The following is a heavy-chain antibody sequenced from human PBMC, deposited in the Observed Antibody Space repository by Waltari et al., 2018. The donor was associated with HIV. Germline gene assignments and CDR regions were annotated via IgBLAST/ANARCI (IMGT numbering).Heavy chain of an antibody. CDR1: GFPFDDYA. J-gene: IGHJ4*02. CDR3: AKEWNYYDSSGYYSLFDY. CDR2: ISWNSGSI. D-gene: IGHD3-22*01. Sequence: EVQLVESGGGLVQPGRSLRLSCAASGFPFDDYAMPWVRQAPGKGLEWVSGISWNSGSIGYADSVKGRFTISRDNAKNSLYLQMNSLRAEDTALYYCAKEWNYYDSSGYYSLFDYWGQGTLVTVSS. V-gene: IGHV3-9*01.